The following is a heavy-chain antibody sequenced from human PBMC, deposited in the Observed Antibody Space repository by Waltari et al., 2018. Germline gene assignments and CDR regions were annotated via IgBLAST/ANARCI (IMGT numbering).Heavy chain of an antibody. CDR2: IIPVYDTT. J-gene: IGHJ4*02. V-gene: IGHV1-69*12. CDR1: GGTFGDYS. Sequence: QVQLVQSGAEVKKPGSSVRVSCRASGGTFGDYSINWVRQAPGQGLEWMGGIIPVYDTTNYAQKFQGRITITADEPTTTVYMELSSLRSDDTGVYFCASGDYYDSSGYFGIYFDSWGQGALVTVSS. D-gene: IGHD3-22*01. CDR3: ASGDYYDSSGYFGIYFDS.